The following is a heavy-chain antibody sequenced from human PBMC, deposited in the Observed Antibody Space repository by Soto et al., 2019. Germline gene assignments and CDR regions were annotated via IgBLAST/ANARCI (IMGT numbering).Heavy chain of an antibody. D-gene: IGHD3-9*01. J-gene: IGHJ4*01. CDR3: ATLGYYDILTGYWVTPGKYYFDY. Sequence: ASVKVSCKVSGYTLTEVSMHWVRQAPGKGLEWMGGFDPEDGETIYAQKFQGRVTMTEDTSTDTAYMELSSLRSEDTAVYYCATLGYYDILTGYWVTPGKYYFDYWGQEPWSPSPQ. V-gene: IGHV1-24*01. CDR1: GYTLTEVS. CDR2: FDPEDGET.